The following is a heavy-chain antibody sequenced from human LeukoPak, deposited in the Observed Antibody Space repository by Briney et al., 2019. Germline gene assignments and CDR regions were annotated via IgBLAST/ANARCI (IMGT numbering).Heavy chain of an antibody. CDR2: ISYDGSNK. Sequence: GGSLRLSCAASGFTFSSYGMPWVRQAPGKGLEWAAVISYDGSNKYYADSVKGRFTISRDNSKNTLYLQMNSLRAEDTAVYYCAKDHDFWSGYPSYWGQGTLVTVSS. CDR3: AKDHDFWSGYPSY. D-gene: IGHD3-3*01. V-gene: IGHV3-30*18. J-gene: IGHJ4*02. CDR1: GFTFSSYG.